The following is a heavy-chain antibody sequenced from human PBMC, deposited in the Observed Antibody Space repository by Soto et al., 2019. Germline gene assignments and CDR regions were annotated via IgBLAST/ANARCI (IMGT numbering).Heavy chain of an antibody. CDR2: IIPIFGTA. CDR1: GGTFSSYA. D-gene: IGHD2-2*01. J-gene: IGHJ6*02. V-gene: IGHV1-69*12. CDR3: ARHVPAAGYYYGMDV. Sequence: QVQLVQSGAEVKKPGSSVKVSCKASGGTFSSYAISWVRQALGQGLEWMGGIIPIFGTANYAQKFQGRVTITADEATSTAYMELSSLRSEDTAVYYCARHVPAAGYYYGMDVWGQGTTVTVSS.